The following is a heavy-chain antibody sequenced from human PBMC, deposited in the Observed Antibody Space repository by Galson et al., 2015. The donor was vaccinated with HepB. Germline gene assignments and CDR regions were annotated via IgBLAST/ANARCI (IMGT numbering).Heavy chain of an antibody. CDR3: ARKGGSNWFYFDS. D-gene: IGHD6-13*01. Sequence: SVKVSCKASGYTFTNYAMHWVRQAPGQGLEWMAWINPGNGNTKYSQKFQGTVTITSDTSASTAYMELSSLRAEDTAVYYCARKGGSNWFYFDSWGQGTMVTVSS. V-gene: IGHV1-3*01. J-gene: IGHJ4*02. CDR2: INPGNGNT. CDR1: GYTFTNYA.